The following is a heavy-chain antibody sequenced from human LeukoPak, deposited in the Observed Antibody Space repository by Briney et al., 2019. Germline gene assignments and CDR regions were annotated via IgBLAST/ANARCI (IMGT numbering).Heavy chain of an antibody. CDR2: ISYDGSNK. D-gene: IGHD1-26*01. CDR3: ARVVGAFRGYFDY. V-gene: IGHV3-30*04. J-gene: IGHJ4*02. Sequence: GGSLRLSCAASGFTFSSYAMHRVRQAPGKGLEWVAVISYDGSNKYYADSVKGRFTISRDNSKNTLYLQMNSLRAEDTAVYYCARVVGAFRGYFDYWGQGTLVTVSS. CDR1: GFTFSSYA.